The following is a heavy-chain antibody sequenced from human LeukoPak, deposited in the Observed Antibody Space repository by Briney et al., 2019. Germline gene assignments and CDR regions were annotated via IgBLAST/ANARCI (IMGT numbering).Heavy chain of an antibody. J-gene: IGHJ4*02. CDR2: INPNSGGT. CDR3: ARDGHFDY. Sequence: ASAKISCKASGYTFTGYNMQWLRQAPGQGLEWMGWINPNSGGTNYAQKFQGRVAMTRDTSISTAYMELSRLRSDDTAVYYCARDGHFDYWGQGTLATVSS. V-gene: IGHV1-2*02. CDR1: GYTFTGYN.